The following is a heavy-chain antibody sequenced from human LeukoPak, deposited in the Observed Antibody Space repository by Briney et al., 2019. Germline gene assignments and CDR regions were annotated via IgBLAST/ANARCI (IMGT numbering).Heavy chain of an antibody. CDR3: ARPRILWLEFDP. CDR1: GYTFTGYY. Sequence: ASVKVSCKASGYTFTGYYMHWVRQAPGQGLEWMGGINPNSGGTNYAQKFQGRVTMTMDRSISTAYMQLSRLRSDDTALYYCARPRILWLEFDPWPQGPLLTVSS. V-gene: IGHV1-2*02. J-gene: IGHJ5*02. D-gene: IGHD3-10*01. CDR2: INPNSGGT.